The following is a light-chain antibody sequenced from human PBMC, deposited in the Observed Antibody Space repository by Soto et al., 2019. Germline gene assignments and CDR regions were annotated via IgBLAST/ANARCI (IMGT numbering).Light chain of an antibody. J-gene: IGLJ1*01. CDR3: TSYAGTYSFFYV. CDR1: SSDVGAYNY. Sequence: QSALTKPPSAYGSPGQSVTISCTGTSSDVGAYNYVSWYQQLPGKAPKLIIYEVSKRPSGVPDRFSGSKSGNTASLTVSGLQAEDEADYYCTSYAGTYSFFYVFGTGTKVTVL. CDR2: EVS. V-gene: IGLV2-8*01.